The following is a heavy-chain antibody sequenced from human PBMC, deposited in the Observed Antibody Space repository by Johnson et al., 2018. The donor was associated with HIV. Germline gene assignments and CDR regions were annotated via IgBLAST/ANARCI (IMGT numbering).Heavy chain of an antibody. V-gene: IGHV3-30*18. J-gene: IGHJ3*02. CDR2: ISYGGSNK. D-gene: IGHD6-13*01. CDR3: ANNLQQLATKDAFDI. Sequence: QVQLVESGGGVVQPGRSLRLSCAASGFTFSSYGMHWVRQAPGKGLEWVAVISYGGSNKYYADSVKGRFTISRDNSKNTLYLQMNSLGAEDTAVYYCANNLQQLATKDAFDIWGQGTMVTVSS. CDR1: GFTFSSYG.